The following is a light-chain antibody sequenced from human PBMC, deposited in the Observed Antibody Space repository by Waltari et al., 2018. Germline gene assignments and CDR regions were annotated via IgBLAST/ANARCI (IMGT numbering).Light chain of an antibody. CDR2: DAS. V-gene: IGKV3-11*01. CDR1: QSISSH. Sequence: EIVLTQSPATLSLSPGERATLPCWASQSISSHIAWYQHKPGQAPRLLVYDASNRATGIPARFSGSGSGTDFTLTIGSLEPEDLAVYYCQHGHTWPLSFGGGTKVEI. CDR3: QHGHTWPLS. J-gene: IGKJ4*01.